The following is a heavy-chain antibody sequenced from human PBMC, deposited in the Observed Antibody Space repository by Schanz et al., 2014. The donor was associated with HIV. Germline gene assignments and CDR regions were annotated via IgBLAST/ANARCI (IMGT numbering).Heavy chain of an antibody. CDR2: VSFDGSKK. Sequence: QVQLGQSGGGVVQPGRSLRLSCAASGFTFSDYSMHWVRQAPGKGLEWVAVVSFDGSKKYYADSVKGRFTISRDNSKSTLSLQMNSLRAEDTAIYYCAKGYYSSYYYYGMDVWGQGTTVTVSS. J-gene: IGHJ6*02. CDR3: AKGYYSSYYYYGMDV. V-gene: IGHV3-30-3*01. CDR1: GFTFSDYS. D-gene: IGHD3-10*01.